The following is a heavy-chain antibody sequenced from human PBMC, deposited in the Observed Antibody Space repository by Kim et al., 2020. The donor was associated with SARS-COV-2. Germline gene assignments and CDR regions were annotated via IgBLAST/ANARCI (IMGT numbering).Heavy chain of an antibody. CDR3: AKPYDFWSGYLYYFDY. J-gene: IGHJ4*02. D-gene: IGHD3-3*01. Sequence: SVKGRFTIYRDNSKNTLYLQMNSLRAEDTAVYYCAKPYDFWSGYLYYFDYWGQGTLVTVSS. V-gene: IGHV3-23*01.